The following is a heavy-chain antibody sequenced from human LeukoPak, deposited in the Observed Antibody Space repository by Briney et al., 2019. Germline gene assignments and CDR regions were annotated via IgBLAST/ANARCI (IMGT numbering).Heavy chain of an antibody. V-gene: IGHV4-59*01. Sequence: SETLSLTCTVSGVSISSYYWRWLRQPPGKGLEGVGYIYYSGGNNYNPSLKSRVTISVATSKHQFSLKLSSVTAAHTAVYYCARDLKPSYGIIWFDPRGQGTLGPVS. J-gene: IGHJ5*02. CDR1: GVSISSYY. CDR2: IYYSGGN. D-gene: IGHD5-18*01. CDR3: ARDLKPSYGIIWFDP.